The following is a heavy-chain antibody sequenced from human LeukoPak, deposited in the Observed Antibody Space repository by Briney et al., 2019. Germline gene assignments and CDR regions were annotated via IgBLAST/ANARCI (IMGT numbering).Heavy chain of an antibody. Sequence: PSATLSLTCTVSGGSITPTYSGGMWQPPGKGLELIGYIHYSGSTDYNPSLQSRVTMSIDTSKNQFSLNLSSVTAADTAVYYCAMYDYSGWHYFTYWGQGTLVTVSS. CDR2: IHYSGST. CDR1: GGSITPTY. CDR3: AMYDYSGWHYFTY. V-gene: IGHV4-59*01. D-gene: IGHD1-26*01. J-gene: IGHJ4*02.